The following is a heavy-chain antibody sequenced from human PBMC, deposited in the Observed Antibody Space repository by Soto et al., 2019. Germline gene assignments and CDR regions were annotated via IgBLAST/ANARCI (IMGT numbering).Heavy chain of an antibody. CDR3: ARDPSIVVVTAMLFDY. D-gene: IGHD2-21*02. V-gene: IGHV3-23*01. Sequence: EVQLLESGGGLVQPGGSLRLSCATSGFTFSSYGMTWVRQAPGKGLEWVPSLSGGDGTTYYADSVKGRFTISRDNSKNTLYLQMNSLRAEDTAVYYCARDPSIVVVTAMLFDYWGQGTLVTVSS. CDR2: LSGGDGTT. CDR1: GFTFSSYG. J-gene: IGHJ4*02.